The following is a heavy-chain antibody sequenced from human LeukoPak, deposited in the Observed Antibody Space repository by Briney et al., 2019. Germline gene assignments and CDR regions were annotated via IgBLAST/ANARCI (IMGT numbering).Heavy chain of an antibody. V-gene: IGHV1-3*01. Sequence: ASVKVSCKASGYTFTSYAMHWVRQAPGQRLEWMGWINAGNGNTKYSQKFQGRVTITRDTSASTAYMELSSLRSEDTAVYYCARDLEGPMATIQSGFDPWGQGTLVTVSS. D-gene: IGHD5-24*01. CDR1: GYTFTSYA. J-gene: IGHJ5*02. CDR3: ARDLEGPMATIQSGFDP. CDR2: INAGNGNT.